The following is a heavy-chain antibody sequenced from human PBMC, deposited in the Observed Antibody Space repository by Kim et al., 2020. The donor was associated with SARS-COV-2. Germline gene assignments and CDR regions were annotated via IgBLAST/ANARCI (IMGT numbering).Heavy chain of an antibody. V-gene: IGHV3-23*01. Sequence: KGRFTISREHSKNTLYLQMNSLRAEDTAVYYCAKDGPPGCSGGSCYSEDYWGLGTLVTVSS. D-gene: IGHD2-15*01. CDR3: AKDGPPGCSGGSCYSEDY. J-gene: IGHJ4*02.